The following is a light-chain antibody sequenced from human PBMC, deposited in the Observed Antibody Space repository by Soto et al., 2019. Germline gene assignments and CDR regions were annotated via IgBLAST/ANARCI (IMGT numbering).Light chain of an antibody. Sequence: QSALTQPPSASGSPGQSVTIPCTGTYSDIGAYNYVSWYQQRPGEAPKLIIYEVSKRPSGVSNRFSGSKSGNTASLTISGLQAEDEAEYYCSSYTNINTRACVFGTGTKLTVL. J-gene: IGLJ1*01. CDR1: YSDIGAYNY. CDR2: EVS. CDR3: SSYTNINTRACV. V-gene: IGLV2-14*01.